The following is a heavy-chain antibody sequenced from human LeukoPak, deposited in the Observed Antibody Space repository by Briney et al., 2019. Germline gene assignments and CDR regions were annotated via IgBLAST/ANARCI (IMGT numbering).Heavy chain of an antibody. V-gene: IGHV4-39*01. Sequence: PSETLSLTCTVSGGSISSSSYYWGWIRQPPGKGQEWIGSIYYSGSTYYNPSLKSRVTISVDTSKNQFSLKLSSVTAADTAVYYCAKYVRLGARGYYFDYWGQGTLVSVSS. J-gene: IGHJ4*02. CDR3: AKYVRLGARGYYFDY. D-gene: IGHD1-26*01. CDR2: IYYSGST. CDR1: GGSISSSSYY.